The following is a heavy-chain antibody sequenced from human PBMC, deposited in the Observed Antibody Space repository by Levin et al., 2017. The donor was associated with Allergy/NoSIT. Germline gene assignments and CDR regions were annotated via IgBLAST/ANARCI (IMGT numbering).Heavy chain of an antibody. D-gene: IGHD3-3*01. CDR2: ISSIGSSI. Sequence: GESLKISCAASGFIFTSHEMNWVRQAPGKGPEWVSYISSIGSSISYADSVKGRFTISRDNAKNSLYLQMNSLTAEDTAVYYCARDRAGVGLWYGMDVWGQGTTVTVSS. CDR1: GFIFTSHE. CDR3: ARDRAGVGLWYGMDV. J-gene: IGHJ6*02. V-gene: IGHV3-48*03.